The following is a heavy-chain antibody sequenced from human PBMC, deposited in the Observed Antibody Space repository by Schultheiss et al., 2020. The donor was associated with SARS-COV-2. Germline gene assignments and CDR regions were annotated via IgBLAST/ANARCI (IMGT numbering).Heavy chain of an antibody. Sequence: GGSLRLSCAASGFTFSNAWMSWVRQAPGKGLEWVGRIKSKTDGGTTDYAAPVKGRFTISRDDSKNTAYLQMNSLKTEDTAVYYCTRHSAVAGTSDYWGQGTLVTVSS. D-gene: IGHD6-19*01. CDR1: GFTFSNAW. V-gene: IGHV3-15*01. J-gene: IGHJ4*02. CDR2: IKSKTDGGTT. CDR3: TRHSAVAGTSDY.